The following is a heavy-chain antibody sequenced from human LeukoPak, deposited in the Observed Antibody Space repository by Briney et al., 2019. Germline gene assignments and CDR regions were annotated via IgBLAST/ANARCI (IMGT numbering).Heavy chain of an antibody. D-gene: IGHD1-14*01. Sequence: VSVKVSCKASGYTFTSDGISWVRQAPGQGLEWMGWISAYNGNTNYAQKLKGRVTMTTDTSTSTAYMELRSLRSDGTAVYYWSRRVPSQRGKPYYFDYGGQGPLVTVSS. J-gene: IGHJ4*02. CDR3: SRRVPSQRGKPYYFDY. CDR1: GYTFTSDG. CDR2: ISAYNGNT. V-gene: IGHV1-18*01.